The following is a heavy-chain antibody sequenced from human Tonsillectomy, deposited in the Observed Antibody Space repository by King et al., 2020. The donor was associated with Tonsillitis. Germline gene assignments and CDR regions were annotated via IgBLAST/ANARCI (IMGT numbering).Heavy chain of an antibody. V-gene: IGHV3-30*02. CDR3: AKDAVKVDYGNYVYN. J-gene: IGHJ4*02. D-gene: IGHD4-17*01. CDR1: GFTFSSYG. Sequence: VQLVESGGGVVQPGGSLRLSCAASGFTFSSYGMHWVRQAPGKGLEWVAFIRYDGSNKYYADSVKGRFTISRDNSKNTLYLQMNSLRAEDTAVYYCAKDAVKVDYGNYVYNWGPGTLVTVSP. CDR2: IRYDGSNK.